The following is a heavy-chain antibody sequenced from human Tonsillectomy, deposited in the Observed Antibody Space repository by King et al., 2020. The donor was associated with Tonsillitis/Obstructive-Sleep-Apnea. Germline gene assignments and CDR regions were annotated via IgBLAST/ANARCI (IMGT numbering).Heavy chain of an antibody. V-gene: IGHV1-69*01. CDR2: IIPIFGTA. J-gene: IGHJ4*02. Sequence: HVQLVESGAEVKRRGSSVKVSCKASGGTFSRYAISWVRQAPGQGLEWMGGIIPIFGTAVYAQKFQGRCPITADESTSTAYMELSSLRSEATAVYYCAGSSSEYSWNYFDYWGQGTLVTVSS. CDR1: GGTFSRYA. D-gene: IGHD2/OR15-2a*01. CDR3: AGSSSEYSWNYFDY.